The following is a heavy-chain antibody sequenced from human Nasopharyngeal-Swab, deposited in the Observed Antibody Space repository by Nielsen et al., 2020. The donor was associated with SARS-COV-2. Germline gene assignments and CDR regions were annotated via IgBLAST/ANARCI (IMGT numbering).Heavy chain of an antibody. V-gene: IGHV3-48*04. D-gene: IGHD6-19*01. CDR1: GFSFDNFP. CDR3: VREEGGWSRGFDY. J-gene: IGHJ4*02. CDR2: IRTSVEGGM. Sequence: GGSLRLSCEASGFSFDNFPMNWVRQAPGRGLEWISNIRTSVEGGMFYADSVKGRFTISRDDAKSSLFLQMNSLRVEDTAVYYCVREEGGWSRGFDYWGQGTLVTVSS.